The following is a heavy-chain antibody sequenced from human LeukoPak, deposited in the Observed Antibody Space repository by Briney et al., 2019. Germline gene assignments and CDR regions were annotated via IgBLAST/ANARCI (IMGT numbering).Heavy chain of an antibody. CDR1: GFILSRYS. D-gene: IGHD3-3*01. J-gene: IGHJ3*02. CDR3: ARTDRTGALGRFRMRSDAFDI. V-gene: IGHV3-21*04. Sequence: GGSLRLSCEASGFILSRYSMNWVRQAPGKGLEWVSSVSTSSSYIYYADSVKGRFTISRDNAKKSLYLLMNSLRAEDTAVYYCARTDRTGALGRFRMRSDAFDIWGQGTMVTVSS. CDR2: VSTSSSYI.